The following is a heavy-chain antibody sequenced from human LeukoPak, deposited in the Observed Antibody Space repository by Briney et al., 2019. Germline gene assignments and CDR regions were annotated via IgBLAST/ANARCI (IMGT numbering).Heavy chain of an antibody. CDR2: IWFDGSNE. CDR1: GFNFSYYA. Sequence: GGSLRLSYTASGFNFSYYAMHWVRQAPGKGLAWVALIWFDGSNEYYDDSVKGRFTISRDNSKGTVFLQMNGLTVDDTGVYYCARLVGGTTGATDYWGQGSLVSVS. CDR3: ARLVGGTTGATDY. J-gene: IGHJ4*02. V-gene: IGHV3-33*01. D-gene: IGHD1-26*01.